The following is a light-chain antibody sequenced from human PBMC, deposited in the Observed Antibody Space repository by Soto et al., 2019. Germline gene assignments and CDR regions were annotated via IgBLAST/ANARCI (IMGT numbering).Light chain of an antibody. V-gene: IGLV2-23*02. CDR1: SSDVGSYNL. J-gene: IGLJ3*02. Sequence: QSLLTQPASVSGSPGQSITISCTGTSSDVGSYNLVSWYQQHPGKAPKLMIYEVSKRPSGVSNRFSCSKSGNTASLTISGLQAEDEADYFCSSYEDSSCWVFRGGT. CDR3: SSYEDSSCWV. CDR2: EVS.